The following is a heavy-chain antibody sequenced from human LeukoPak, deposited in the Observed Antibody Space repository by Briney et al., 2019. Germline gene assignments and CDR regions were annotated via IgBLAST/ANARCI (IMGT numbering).Heavy chain of an antibody. J-gene: IGHJ4*02. CDR2: ISSSSSTI. CDR3: ARSFGGVIPFDY. Sequence: GGSLRLSCEASGFTFTYAMNWVRQAPGKGLEWVSYISSSSSTIYYADSVKGRFTISRDNAKNSLYLQMNSLRAEDTAVYYCARSFGGVIPFDYWGQGTLVTVSS. D-gene: IGHD3-16*02. CDR1: GFTFTYA. V-gene: IGHV3-48*01.